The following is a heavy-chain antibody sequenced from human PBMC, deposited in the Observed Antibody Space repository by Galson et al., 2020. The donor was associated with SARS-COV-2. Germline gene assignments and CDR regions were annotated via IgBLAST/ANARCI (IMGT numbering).Heavy chain of an antibody. V-gene: IGHV4-4*02. Sequence: SETLSLTCAVSGGSISSSNWWSWVRQPPGKGLEWIGEIYHSGSTNYNPSLKSRVTISVDKSKNQFSLKLSSVTAADTAVYYCARVSEFGVVSIAPYGMDVWGQGTTVTVSS. J-gene: IGHJ6*02. CDR1: GGSISSSNW. CDR2: IYHSGST. D-gene: IGHD3-3*01. CDR3: ARVSEFGVVSIAPYGMDV.